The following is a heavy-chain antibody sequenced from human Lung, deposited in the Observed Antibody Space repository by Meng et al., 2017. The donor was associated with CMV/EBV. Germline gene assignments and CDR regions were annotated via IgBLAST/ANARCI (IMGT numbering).Heavy chain of an antibody. V-gene: IGHV3-23*01. D-gene: IGHD3-16*01. CDR3: AKRGAQTSPGEWYFDL. Sequence: GSXRLSCAASGFTLGSNAMSWVRQAPGKGLEWVAGIRGSGGSASYAASVKGRFTISRDTSKNTLFLQMNSLRAEDTAVYFCAKRGAQTSPGEWYFDLWGRGTLVTVSS. J-gene: IGHJ2*01. CDR2: IRGSGGSA. CDR1: GFTLGSNA.